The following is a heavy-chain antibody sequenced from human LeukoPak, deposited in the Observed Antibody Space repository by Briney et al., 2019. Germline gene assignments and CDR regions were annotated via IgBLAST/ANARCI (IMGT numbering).Heavy chain of an antibody. D-gene: IGHD3-3*01. CDR3: TREYDFWSGYRYYYYYYYMDV. CDR2: IRSKANSYAT. CDR1: GFTFSGYA. V-gene: IGHV3-73*01. Sequence: PGGSLKLSCAASGFTFSGYAMHWVRQASGKGLEWVGRIRSKANSYATAYAASVKGRFTISRDDSKNTAYLQMNSLKTEDTAVYYCTREYDFWSGYRYYYYYYYMDVWGKGTTVTVSS. J-gene: IGHJ6*03.